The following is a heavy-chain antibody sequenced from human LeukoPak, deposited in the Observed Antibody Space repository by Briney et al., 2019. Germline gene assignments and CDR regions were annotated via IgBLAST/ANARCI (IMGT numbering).Heavy chain of an antibody. CDR1: GFTFSSYG. D-gene: IGHD4-17*01. J-gene: IGHJ4*02. Sequence: GGSLRLSCAASGFTFSSYGMHWVRQAPGKGLEWVAVISYDGSNKYYADSAKGRFTISRDSSKNTLYLQMNSLRAEDTAVYYCAKDRTNYGDYVAVFDYWGQGTLVTVSS. V-gene: IGHV3-30*18. CDR2: ISYDGSNK. CDR3: AKDRTNYGDYVAVFDY.